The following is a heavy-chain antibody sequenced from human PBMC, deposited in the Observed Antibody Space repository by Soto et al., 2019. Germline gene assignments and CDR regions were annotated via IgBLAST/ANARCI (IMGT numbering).Heavy chain of an antibody. J-gene: IGHJ6*02. CDR1: VFTFMSYT. CDR3: ARDRGYDAHDYYYNAMDV. Sequence: GWSLRLSCVSSVFTFMSYTMNWVRQAPGKGLEWVSAIRGFSPYTFYADSVKGRFTISRDNAKNSLYLQMHSLRAEDTAVYYCARDRGYDAHDYYYNAMDVWGQGTMVTVSS. D-gene: IGHD2-15*01. CDR2: IRGFSPYT. V-gene: IGHV3-21*01.